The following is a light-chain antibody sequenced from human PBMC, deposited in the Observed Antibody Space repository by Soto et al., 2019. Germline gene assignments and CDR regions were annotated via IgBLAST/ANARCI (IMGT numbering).Light chain of an antibody. V-gene: IGKV1-9*01. CDR1: QGISTY. CDR3: QQVNSYPLT. Sequence: DIQLTQSPSFLSASVGDRVTITCRASQGISTYLAWYQQKSGKAPKLLIYVASTSQSGVPSRFSGSGSGTEFTLTISSLQPEDFATYYCQQVNSYPLTFGGGTKVEIK. J-gene: IGKJ4*01. CDR2: VAS.